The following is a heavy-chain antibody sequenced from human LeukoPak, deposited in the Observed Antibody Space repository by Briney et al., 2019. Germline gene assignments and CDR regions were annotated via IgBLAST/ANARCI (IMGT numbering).Heavy chain of an antibody. J-gene: IGHJ6*02. CDR1: GFTFSSYS. Sequence: GGSLRLSCAASGFTFSSYSMNWVRQAPGKGLEWVAVIWYDGSNKYYADSVKGRFTISRDNSKNTLYLQMNSLRAEDTAVYYCARELDYYYGMDVWGQGTTVTVSS. CDR3: ARELDYYYGMDV. CDR2: IWYDGSNK. D-gene: IGHD1-1*01. V-gene: IGHV3-33*08.